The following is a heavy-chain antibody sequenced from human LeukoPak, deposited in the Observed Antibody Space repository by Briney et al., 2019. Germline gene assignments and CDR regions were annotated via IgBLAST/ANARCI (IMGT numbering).Heavy chain of an antibody. Sequence: PGGSLRLSCAASGFNFANHAMSWVRQTAGKGLEWVSAISGGGDITYYADSVKGRFTISRDNSKDTLFLQMHSLRAEDTAVYYCATSRDGYNLGYGGQGTLVTVSS. D-gene: IGHD5-24*01. CDR1: GFNFANHA. V-gene: IGHV3-23*01. J-gene: IGHJ4*02. CDR3: ATSRDGYNLGY. CDR2: ISGGGDIT.